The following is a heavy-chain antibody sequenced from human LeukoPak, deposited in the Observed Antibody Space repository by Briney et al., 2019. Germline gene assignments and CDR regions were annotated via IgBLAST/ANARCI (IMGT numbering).Heavy chain of an antibody. Sequence: KPSETLSLACTVSGVSISSYYWSWIRQPPGRGLEWIGSIYYSGSTNYNPSLKSRVTISVDTSKNQFSLKLSSVTAADTAVYYCARSFYYDFWSGYYSMTVGAFDIWGQGTMVTVSS. CDR2: IYYSGST. D-gene: IGHD3-3*01. CDR3: ARSFYYDFWSGYYSMTVGAFDI. J-gene: IGHJ3*02. V-gene: IGHV4-59*01. CDR1: GVSISSYY.